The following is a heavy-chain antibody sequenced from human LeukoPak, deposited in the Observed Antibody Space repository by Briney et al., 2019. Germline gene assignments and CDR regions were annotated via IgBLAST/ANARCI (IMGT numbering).Heavy chain of an antibody. CDR1: GFTFSSYS. V-gene: IGHV3-21*01. CDR2: ISSSSSYI. Sequence: PGGSVRLSCAASGFTFSSYSMNWVRQAPGKGLEWVSSISSSSSYIYYADSVKGRFTISRDNAKNSLYLQMNSLRAEDTAVYYCARDAREPLLWFGIEGTCDYCGQGTLVTVSS. D-gene: IGHD3-10*01. J-gene: IGHJ4*02. CDR3: ARDAREPLLWFGIEGTCDY.